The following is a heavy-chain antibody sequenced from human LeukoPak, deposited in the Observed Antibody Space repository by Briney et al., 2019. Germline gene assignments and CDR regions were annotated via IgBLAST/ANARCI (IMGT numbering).Heavy chain of an antibody. Sequence: ASVKVSCKASGYTFTSYYMHWVRQAPGQGLEWMGIINPSGGSTSYAQKFQGRVTMTRDTSTSTVCMELSSLRSEDTAVYYCARDRATVTTYYCYGMDVWGQGTTVTVSS. D-gene: IGHD4-4*01. V-gene: IGHV1-46*01. CDR3: ARDRATVTTYYCYGMDV. CDR2: INPSGGST. CDR1: GYTFTSYY. J-gene: IGHJ6*02.